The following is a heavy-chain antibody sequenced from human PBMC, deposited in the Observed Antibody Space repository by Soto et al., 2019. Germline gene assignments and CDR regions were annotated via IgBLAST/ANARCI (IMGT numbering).Heavy chain of an antibody. Sequence: EVQLVESGGGLVKPGGSLRLSCAASGFSFRSYTLHWFRQAPGGGLEWVSSITGSSSYEFYADSVKGRFTISRDNDDNLLFLQMNSLRGEDAALYRCAREKGPQVECRSDLPKGGFDYWGQGTLVSVSS. CDR3: AREKGPQVECRSDLPKGGFDY. CDR1: GFSFRSYT. V-gene: IGHV3-21*06. J-gene: IGHJ4*02. D-gene: IGHD3-3*01. CDR2: ITGSSSYE.